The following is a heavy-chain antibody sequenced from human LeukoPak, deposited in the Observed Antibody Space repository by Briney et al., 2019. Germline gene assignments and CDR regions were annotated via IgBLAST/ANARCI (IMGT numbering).Heavy chain of an antibody. Sequence: GGSLKLSCAASGFTFSGSAMHWVRQASGKGLEWVGRIRSKANSYATAYAASVKGRFTISRDDSKDTAYLQMNSLKTEDTAVYYCTSGYSGSYYRDYWGQGTLVTVSS. CDR2: IRSKANSYAT. V-gene: IGHV3-73*01. CDR3: TSGYSGSYYRDY. J-gene: IGHJ4*02. CDR1: GFTFSGSA. D-gene: IGHD1-26*01.